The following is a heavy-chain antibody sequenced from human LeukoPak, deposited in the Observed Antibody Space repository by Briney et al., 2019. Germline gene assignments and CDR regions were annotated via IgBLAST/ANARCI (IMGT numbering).Heavy chain of an antibody. CDR3: ATARAAATTRCFGY. V-gene: IGHV4-34*01. J-gene: IGHJ4*02. CDR1: GGSFSGYY. D-gene: IGHD1-1*01. CDR2: INHSGST. Sequence: SETLSLTCAVCGGSFSGYYWSWIRQPPGKGLEWIGEINHSGSTNYNPSLKSRVTISVDTSKNQFSLKLSSVTAADTAVYYCATARAAATTRCFGYWGQGTLVTVSS.